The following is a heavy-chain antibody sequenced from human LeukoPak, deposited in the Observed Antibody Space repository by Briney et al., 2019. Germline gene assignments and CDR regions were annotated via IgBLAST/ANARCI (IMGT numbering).Heavy chain of an antibody. CDR2: ISSSSSTI. Sequence: GGSLRLSCAASGFTFSSYGMNWVRQAPGKGLEWVSYISSSSSTIYYADSVKGRFTISRDNAKNSLYLQMNSLRDEDTAVYYCAPTTLYYFDYWGQGTLVTVSS. V-gene: IGHV3-48*02. D-gene: IGHD1-1*01. J-gene: IGHJ4*02. CDR1: GFTFSSYG. CDR3: APTTLYYFDY.